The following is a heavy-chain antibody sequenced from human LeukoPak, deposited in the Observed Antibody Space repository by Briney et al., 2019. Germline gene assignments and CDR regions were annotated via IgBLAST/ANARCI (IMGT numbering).Heavy chain of an antibody. Sequence: ASVKVSCKASGYTFTNYDINWVRQATGQGLEWMGWINPNSGGTNYAQKFQGRVTMTRDTSISTAYMELSRLRSDDTAVYYCAREGSIAVADIDYWGQGTLVTVSS. J-gene: IGHJ4*02. CDR2: INPNSGGT. D-gene: IGHD6-19*01. CDR3: AREGSIAVADIDY. CDR1: GYTFTNYD. V-gene: IGHV1-2*02.